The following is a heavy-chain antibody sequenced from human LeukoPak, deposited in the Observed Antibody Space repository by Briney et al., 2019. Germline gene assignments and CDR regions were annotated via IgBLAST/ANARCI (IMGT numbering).Heavy chain of an antibody. V-gene: IGHV3-64*01. CDR3: ARGRNIVGATTDFDY. Sequence: QPGGSLRLSCAASGFTFSSYAMHWVRQAPGKGLEYVSAISSNGGSTYYANSVKGRFTISRDNSKNTLYLQMGSLRAEDMAVYYCARGRNIVGATTDFDYWGQGTLVTVSS. CDR2: ISSNGGST. J-gene: IGHJ4*02. D-gene: IGHD1-26*01. CDR1: GFTFSSYA.